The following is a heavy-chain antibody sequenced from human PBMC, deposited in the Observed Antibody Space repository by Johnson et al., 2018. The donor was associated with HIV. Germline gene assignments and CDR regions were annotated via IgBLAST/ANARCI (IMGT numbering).Heavy chain of an antibody. V-gene: IGHV3-9*01. D-gene: IGHD2-15*01. CDR1: GFTFDDYA. CDR3: ARANRGRNDAFDI. J-gene: IGHJ3*02. CDR2: ISWNSGNI. Sequence: VQLVESGGGLVQPGRSLRLSCAASGFTFDDYAMHWVRQAPGKGLEWVSGISWNSGNIAYGDSVKGRFTIARDNAKNSLYLQMNSLRAEDTALYYCARANRGRNDAFDIWGQGTMVTVSS.